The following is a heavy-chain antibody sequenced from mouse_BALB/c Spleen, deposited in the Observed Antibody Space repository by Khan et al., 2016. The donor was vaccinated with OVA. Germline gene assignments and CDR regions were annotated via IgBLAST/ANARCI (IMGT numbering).Heavy chain of an antibody. CDR2: IWARGST. Sequence: VQLEESRPGLVAPSQSLSITCTVSGFSLTRYVVHWVRQPPGNVLEWLGVIWARGSTNYNSALMSRLSISKDNSKSQVFLKMNSLQTDDTAMYYCARLEDIWGQGTTLTVSS. D-gene: IGHD1-3*01. CDR1: GFSLTRYV. J-gene: IGHJ2*01. V-gene: IGHV2-9*02. CDR3: ARLEDI.